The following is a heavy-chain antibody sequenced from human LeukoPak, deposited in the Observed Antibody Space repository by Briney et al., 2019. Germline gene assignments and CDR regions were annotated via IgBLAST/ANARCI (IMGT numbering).Heavy chain of an antibody. CDR1: GGTFSSYA. CDR3: ATPVYCSGGSCSSSTWFDP. CDR2: IIPIFGTA. J-gene: IGHJ5*02. Sequence: ASVKVSCKASGGTFSSYAISWVRQAPGQGLEWMGGIIPIFGTANYAQKFQGRVTITADESTSIAYMELSSLRSEDTAVYYCATPVYCSGGSCSSSTWFDPWGQGTLVTVSS. V-gene: IGHV1-69*01. D-gene: IGHD2-15*01.